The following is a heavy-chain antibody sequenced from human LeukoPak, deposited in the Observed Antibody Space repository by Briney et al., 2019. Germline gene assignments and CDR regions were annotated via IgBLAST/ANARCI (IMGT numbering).Heavy chain of an antibody. D-gene: IGHD6-19*01. CDR3: AKDFRHHNSGVGDFDY. CDR1: RFTFSNYA. V-gene: IGHV3-23*01. CDR2: INDSGGST. J-gene: IGHJ4*02. Sequence: PPGGSLCLSCAASRFTFSNYAMSWVRQAPGKGLEWVSAINDSGGSTYYADSVKGRFTISRDNSKNTLYLQMNSLRAEDTAVYYCAKDFRHHNSGVGDFDYWGQGTLVTVSS.